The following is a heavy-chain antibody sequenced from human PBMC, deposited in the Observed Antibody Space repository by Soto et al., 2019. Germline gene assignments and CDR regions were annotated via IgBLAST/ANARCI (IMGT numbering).Heavy chain of an antibody. J-gene: IGHJ4*02. CDR1: GYTFTSYA. V-gene: IGHV1-3*01. CDR2: INAGNGNT. CDR3: ARVDVRYCSGGSCYSFDY. D-gene: IGHD2-15*01. Sequence: QVQLVQSGAEVKKPGASVKVSCKASGYTFTSYAMHWVRQAPGQRLEWMGWINAGNGNTKYSQKLQGRVTITRDTSASTSYMELSSLRSEDTAVYYCARVDVRYCSGGSCYSFDYCGQGTLVTVST.